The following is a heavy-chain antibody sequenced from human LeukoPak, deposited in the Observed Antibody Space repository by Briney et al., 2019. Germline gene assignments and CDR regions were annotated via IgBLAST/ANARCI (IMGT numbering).Heavy chain of an antibody. V-gene: IGHV4-34*01. Sequence: SETLSLTCAVYGGSFSGYYWSWIRQPPGKGLEWIGEINHSGSTNYNPSLKSRVTISVDTSKNQFSLKLSSVTAADTAAYYCARGKVTMVRGVMFFRDWFGPWGQGTLVTVSS. CDR2: INHSGST. D-gene: IGHD3-10*01. CDR1: GGSFSGYY. J-gene: IGHJ5*02. CDR3: ARGKVTMVRGVMFFRDWFGP.